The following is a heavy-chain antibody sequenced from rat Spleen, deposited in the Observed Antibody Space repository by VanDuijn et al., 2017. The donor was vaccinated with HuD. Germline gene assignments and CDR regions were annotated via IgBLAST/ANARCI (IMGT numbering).Heavy chain of an antibody. Sequence: EVQLVESGGGLVQPGRSLKLSCVASGFTFNIYWMTWIRQAPGKGLEWVASITNTGGSTSYPDSVKDRFTISRDNAKSTLYLQMNSLRSEDTATYYCTRDGSMPHYFDYWGQGVMVTVSS. CDR1: GFTFNIYW. CDR2: ITNTGGST. V-gene: IGHV5-31*01. J-gene: IGHJ2*01. CDR3: TRDGSMPHYFDY. D-gene: IGHD3-1*01.